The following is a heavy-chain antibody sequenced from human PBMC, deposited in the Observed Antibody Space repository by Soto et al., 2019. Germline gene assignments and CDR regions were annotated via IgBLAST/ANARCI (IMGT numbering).Heavy chain of an antibody. V-gene: IGHV3-13*04. CDR3: ARGELGIVRSYWYFDL. J-gene: IGHJ2*01. CDR2: IGTAGDT. D-gene: IGHD7-27*01. CDR1: GFTFSSYD. Sequence: EVQLVESGGGLVQPGGSLRLSCAASGFTFSSYDMHWVRQATGKGLEWVSAIGTAGDTYYPGSVKGRFTISREDAKNSLHLQMNSLRAGDTAVYYCARGELGIVRSYWYFDLWGRGTLVTVSS.